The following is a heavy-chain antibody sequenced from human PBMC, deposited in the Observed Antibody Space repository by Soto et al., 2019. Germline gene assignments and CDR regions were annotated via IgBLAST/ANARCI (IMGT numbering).Heavy chain of an antibody. CDR1: GGSISSYY. Sequence: SETLSLTCTVSGGSISSYYWSWIRQPPGKGLEWIGYISYSGGTNYNPSLKSRVTISVDTSKNQLSLKLSSVTAADTAVYYCARRYGYYFDYWGQGTLVTVSS. CDR3: ARRYGYYFDY. J-gene: IGHJ4*02. D-gene: IGHD4-17*01. CDR2: ISYSGGT. V-gene: IGHV4-59*08.